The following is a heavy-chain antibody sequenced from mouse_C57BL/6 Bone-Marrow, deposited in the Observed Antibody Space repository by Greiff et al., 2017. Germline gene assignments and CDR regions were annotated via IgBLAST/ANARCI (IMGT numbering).Heavy chain of an antibody. CDR1: GYTFTSYW. D-gene: IGHD2-3*01. Sequence: QVQLQQPGAELVKPGASVKLSCKASGYTFTSYWMHWVKQRPGQGLEWIGMIYPNSGSTNYNEKFKSKATLTVDKSSSTAYMQLSSLTSVDSAVYYCARWLLQAWFAYWGQGTLVTVSA. CDR2: IYPNSGST. J-gene: IGHJ3*01. V-gene: IGHV1-64*01. CDR3: ARWLLQAWFAY.